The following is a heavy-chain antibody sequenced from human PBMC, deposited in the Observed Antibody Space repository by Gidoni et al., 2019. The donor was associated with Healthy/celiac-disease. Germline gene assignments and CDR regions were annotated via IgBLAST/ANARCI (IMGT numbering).Heavy chain of an antibody. V-gene: IGHV1-69*01. D-gene: IGHD2-15*01. CDR3: ARSYCSGGSCYGNNY. CDR1: GGTFSSYA. J-gene: IGHJ4*02. Sequence: QVQLVQSGAEVKKPGSSVKVSCKASGGTFSSYAINWVRQAPGQGFEWMGGIIPIFGTANYAQKFQGRVTITADESTSTAYMELSSLRSEDTAVYYCARSYCSGGSCYGNNYWGQGTLVTVSS. CDR2: IIPIFGTA.